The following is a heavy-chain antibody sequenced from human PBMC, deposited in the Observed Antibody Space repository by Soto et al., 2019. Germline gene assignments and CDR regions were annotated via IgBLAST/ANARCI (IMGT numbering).Heavy chain of an antibody. V-gene: IGHV3-53*01. J-gene: IGHJ3*01. Sequence: GGSLRLSCAASGFTFTTYTMYWVRQAPGKGLEWVSALYDVDGSFYADSVKGRFTTSSDSSKTTVYLQMNDLRPDDTAVYYCATWHEREHAYDVWGQGTTVTVSS. CDR1: GFTFTTYT. D-gene: IGHD1-1*01. CDR3: ATWHEREHAYDV. CDR2: LYDVDGS.